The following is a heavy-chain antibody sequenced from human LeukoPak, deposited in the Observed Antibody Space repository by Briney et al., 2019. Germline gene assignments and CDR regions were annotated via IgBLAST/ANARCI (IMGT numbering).Heavy chain of an antibody. CDR1: GFTFDDYA. CDR2: ISWNSGSI. Sequence: GRSLRLSCAASGFTFDDYAMHWVRQAPGKGLEWVSGISWNSGSIGYADSVKGRFTISRDNAKNSLYLQMNSLRAEDTALYYCAKDIRSSSWIYYYYYMDVWGKGTTVTVSS. CDR3: AKDIRSSSWIYYYYYMDV. D-gene: IGHD6-13*01. J-gene: IGHJ6*03. V-gene: IGHV3-9*01.